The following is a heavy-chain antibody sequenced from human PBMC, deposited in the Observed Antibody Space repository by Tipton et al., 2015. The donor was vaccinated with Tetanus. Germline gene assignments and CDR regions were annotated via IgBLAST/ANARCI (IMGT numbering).Heavy chain of an antibody. CDR3: ARAVRGRDVFDI. V-gene: IGHV3-9*01. CDR1: GFTLSRNS. Sequence: SLRLSCAASGFTLSRNSMNWVRHVSGKGLEWVSAISGNGESKVYADSVKGRFTISRDNANNSLYVLMDSLRPEDTALYYCARAVRGRDVFDIWGQGTMVIVSS. D-gene: IGHD3-10*01. CDR2: ISGNGESK. J-gene: IGHJ3*02.